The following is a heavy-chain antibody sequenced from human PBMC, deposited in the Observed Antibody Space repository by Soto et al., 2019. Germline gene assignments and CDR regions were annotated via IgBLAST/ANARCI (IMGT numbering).Heavy chain of an antibody. CDR2: IYYSGST. CDR3: ARGALLSVLLWFGVAAWFDP. D-gene: IGHD3-10*01. J-gene: IGHJ5*02. CDR1: GGSISSGDYY. V-gene: IGHV4-30-4*01. Sequence: TSETLSLTCTVSGGSISSGDYYWSWIRQPPGKGLECIGYIYYSGSTYYNPSLKSRVTISVDTSKNQFSLKLSSVTAADTAVYYCARGALLSVLLWFGVAAWFDPWGQGTLVTVSS.